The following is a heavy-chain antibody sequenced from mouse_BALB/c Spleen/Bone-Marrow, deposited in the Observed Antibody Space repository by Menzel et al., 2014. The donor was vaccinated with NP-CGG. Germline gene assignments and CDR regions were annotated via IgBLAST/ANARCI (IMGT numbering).Heavy chain of an antibody. CDR3: ARYYYGSSLFDY. Sequence: VQPKESGAELVKPGASVKLSCTASGFNIKDTYMHWVKQRPEQGLEWIGRIDPANGNTKYDPKFQGKATITADTSSNTAYLQLSSLTSEDTAVYYCARYYYGSSLFDYWGQGTTLTVSS. J-gene: IGHJ2*01. D-gene: IGHD1-1*01. CDR1: GFNIKDTY. V-gene: IGHV14-3*02. CDR2: IDPANGNT.